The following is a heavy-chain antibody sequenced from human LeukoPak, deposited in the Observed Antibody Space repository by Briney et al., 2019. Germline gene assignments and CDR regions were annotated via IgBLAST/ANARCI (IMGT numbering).Heavy chain of an antibody. CDR1: GFTFSSYG. CDR3: AKDDYYDTSGYRD. Sequence: GGSLRLSCGVSGFTFSSYGMHWVRQAPGKGLEWVAYIRYDGSNRHYADSVKGRFTISRDNSKNTLYLQMNSLRVEDTAVYYCAKDDYYDTSGYRDWGQGTLVTVSS. D-gene: IGHD3-22*01. J-gene: IGHJ4*02. CDR2: IRYDGSNR. V-gene: IGHV3-30*02.